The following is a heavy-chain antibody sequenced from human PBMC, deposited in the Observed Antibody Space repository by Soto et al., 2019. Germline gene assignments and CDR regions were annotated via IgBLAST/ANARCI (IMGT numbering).Heavy chain of an antibody. V-gene: IGHV3-23*01. Sequence: AGRSLRLSCAGSGLTVSNSARNWVRQAPGKGLHWVSSISGSGGTTYYADSVKGRFTISRDNSKSTLYLQMNSLRAEDTAVYYCAKLRGGDLVVIPAATVFDPWGQGTLVTGSS. D-gene: IGHD2-2*01. CDR3: AKLRGGDLVVIPAATVFDP. CDR1: GLTVSNSA. J-gene: IGHJ5*02. CDR2: ISGSGGTT.